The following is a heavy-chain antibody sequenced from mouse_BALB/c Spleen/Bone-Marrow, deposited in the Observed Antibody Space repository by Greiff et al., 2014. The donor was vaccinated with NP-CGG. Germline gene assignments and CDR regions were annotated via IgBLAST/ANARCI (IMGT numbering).Heavy chain of an antibody. V-gene: IGHV1S56*01. J-gene: IGHJ4*01. Sequence: QVQLKESGPELVKPGASVRISCKASGYTFTSYYIHWVKQRPGQGLEWIGWIYPGNVNTKYNEKFKGKATLTADKSSSTAYMQFSSLTSEDSAVYFCARDTMDYWGQGTSVTVSS. CDR3: ARDTMDY. CDR2: IYPGNVNT. CDR1: GYTFTSYY.